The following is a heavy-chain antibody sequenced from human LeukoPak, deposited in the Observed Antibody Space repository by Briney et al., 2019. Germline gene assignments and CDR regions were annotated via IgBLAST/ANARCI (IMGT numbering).Heavy chain of an antibody. V-gene: IGHV1-24*01. Sequence: ASVKVSXKVSGYTLTELSMHWVRQAPGKGLEWMGGFDPEDGETIYAQKFQGRVTMTEDTSTDTAYMEPSSLRSEDTAVYYCATFITMVRGVVTDWGQGTLVTVSS. J-gene: IGHJ4*02. D-gene: IGHD3-10*01. CDR3: ATFITMVRGVVTD. CDR1: GYTLTELS. CDR2: FDPEDGET.